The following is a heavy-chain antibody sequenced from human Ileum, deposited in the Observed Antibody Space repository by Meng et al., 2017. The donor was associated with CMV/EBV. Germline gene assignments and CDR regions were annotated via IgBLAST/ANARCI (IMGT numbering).Heavy chain of an antibody. CDR1: CCTTTEY. Sequence: QVQVPEPGPGMVKPSRALLITCSGSCCTTTEYWGGIRQPPGKGLEWIGDISYSGTTYYNPSLKSRLTVSLDTSKTQFSLMLTSVTAADTAVYYCARDHGSTTRGCARLYWGQGTLVTVSS. V-gene: IGHV4-39*07. D-gene: IGHD1-1*01. CDR2: ISYSGTT. CDR3: ARDHGSTTRGCARLY. J-gene: IGHJ4*02.